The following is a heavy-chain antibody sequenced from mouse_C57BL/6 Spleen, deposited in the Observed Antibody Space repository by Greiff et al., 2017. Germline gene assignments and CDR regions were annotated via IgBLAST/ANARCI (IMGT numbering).Heavy chain of an antibody. CDR1: GFTFSSYG. V-gene: IGHV5-6*02. CDR2: ISSGGSYT. CDR3: ARRGDGAWFAY. J-gene: IGHJ3*01. Sequence: EVKLQESGGDLVKPGGSLKLSCAASGFTFSSYGMSWVRQTPDKRLEWVATISSGGSYTYYPDSVKGRFTISRDNAKNTLYLQMSSLKSEDTAMYYCARRGDGAWFAYWGQGTLVTVSA.